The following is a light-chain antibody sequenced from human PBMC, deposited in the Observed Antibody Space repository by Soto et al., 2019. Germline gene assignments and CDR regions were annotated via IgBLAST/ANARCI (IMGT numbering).Light chain of an antibody. J-gene: IGKJ4*01. Sequence: DIQMTQSPSTLSASVGDRVTITCRASQSISSWLAWYQQKPGKDPNLLIYKASSLESGVPSRFSGSGSGTDFTLTISSLQPDDFAIYYCQQYNSYPTFGGGTKVEIK. CDR1: QSISSW. V-gene: IGKV1-5*03. CDR3: QQYNSYPT. CDR2: KAS.